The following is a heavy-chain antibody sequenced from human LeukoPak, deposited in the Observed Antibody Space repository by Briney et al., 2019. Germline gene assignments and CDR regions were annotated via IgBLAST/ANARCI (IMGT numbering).Heavy chain of an antibody. Sequence: GASVKVSCKASGGLFNNYTVSWVRQAPGQGLEWMGRIIPILGIADYAQTFQDRVTITADKSTNTVYMELSSLRSEDAAVYYCTRDYDSEDYWGQGTLVTVSS. D-gene: IGHD3-3*01. CDR2: IIPILGIA. J-gene: IGHJ4*02. CDR1: GGLFNNYT. V-gene: IGHV1-69*04. CDR3: TRDYDSEDY.